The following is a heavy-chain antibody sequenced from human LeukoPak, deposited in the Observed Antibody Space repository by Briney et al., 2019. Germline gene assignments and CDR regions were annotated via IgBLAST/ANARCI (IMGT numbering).Heavy chain of an antibody. V-gene: IGHV3-74*01. Sequence: PGGSLRLSCAASGFTFSSYWMHWVRQAPGKGLVWVSRINSDGSSTSYADSVKGRFTISRDNAKNTLSLQMNSLRAEDTAVYYCARDSSSYYYYYYMDVWGKGTTVTVSS. J-gene: IGHJ6*03. CDR1: GFTFSSYW. CDR3: ARDSSSYYYYYYMDV. CDR2: INSDGSST. D-gene: IGHD6-6*01.